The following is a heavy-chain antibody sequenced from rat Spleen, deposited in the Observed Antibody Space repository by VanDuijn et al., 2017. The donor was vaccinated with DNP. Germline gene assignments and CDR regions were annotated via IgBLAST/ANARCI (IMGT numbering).Heavy chain of an antibody. D-gene: IGHD1-3*01. Sequence: EVQLMESGGGLVQPGRSLKLSCAASGFTFSDYYMAWVRQPPTKGLEWVASISYDGGNTYYRDSVKGRFTISRDNAKSSLYLHMDSLRSEDTATYYCTTLNSGTYDSWGQGVMVTVSS. V-gene: IGHV5-20*01. CDR1: GFTFSDYY. CDR3: TTLNSGTYDS. CDR2: ISYDGGNT. J-gene: IGHJ2*01.